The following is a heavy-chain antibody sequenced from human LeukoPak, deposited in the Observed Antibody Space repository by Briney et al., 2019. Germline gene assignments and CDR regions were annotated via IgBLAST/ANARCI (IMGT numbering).Heavy chain of an antibody. CDR1: GFTFSSYS. J-gene: IGHJ3*02. CDR3: ATDYADAFDI. D-gene: IGHD4-17*01. Sequence: GGSLRLSCAASGFTFSSYSMNWVRQAPGKGLEWVSSISSSSSYIYYADSVKGRFTISRDNAKNSLYLQMNSLRAGDTAVYYCATDYADAFDIWGQGTMVTVSS. V-gene: IGHV3-21*01. CDR2: ISSSSSYI.